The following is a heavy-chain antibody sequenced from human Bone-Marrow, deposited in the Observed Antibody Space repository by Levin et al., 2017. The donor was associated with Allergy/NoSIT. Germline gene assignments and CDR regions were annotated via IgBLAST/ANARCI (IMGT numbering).Heavy chain of an antibody. Sequence: GSLRLSCTVSGGSVGSGSYYWNWIRQFPGKELQWIGYINYSGSTIYNPSLNSRVNISFDTSKSQFFLRLSSVTAADTAVYYCARYEIGYKFPHQYYYGLDVWGQGTTFTVSS. V-gene: IGHV4-61*01. D-gene: IGHD5-24*01. CDR3: ARYEIGYKFPHQYYYGLDV. J-gene: IGHJ6*02. CDR2: INYSGST. CDR1: GGSVGSGSYY.